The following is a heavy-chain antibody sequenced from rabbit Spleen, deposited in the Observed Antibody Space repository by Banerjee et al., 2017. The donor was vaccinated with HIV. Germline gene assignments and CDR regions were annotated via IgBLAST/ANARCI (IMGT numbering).Heavy chain of an antibody. CDR1: GIDFSGSYW. Sequence: QSLEESGGDLVKPGASLTLNCTASGIDFSGSYWICWVRQAPGKGLEWITCIYAGSSGSTCYASWAKGRFTISKTSSTTVTLQMTSLTAADTATYFCSRLWTGDDAFRLWGQGTLVTVS. CDR3: SRLWTGDDAFRL. D-gene: IGHD2-1*01. V-gene: IGHV1S40*01. J-gene: IGHJ4*01. CDR2: IYAGSSGST.